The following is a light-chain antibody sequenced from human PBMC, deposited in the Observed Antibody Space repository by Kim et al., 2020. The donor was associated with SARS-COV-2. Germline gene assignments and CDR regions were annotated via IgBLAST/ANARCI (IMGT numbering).Light chain of an antibody. J-gene: IGLJ1*01. CDR1: SSDIGRYNR. CDR2: DVI. V-gene: IGLV2-18*02. CDR3: ISYSGSSTYV. Sequence: GQSVPISCAGTSSDIGRYNRVSWYQQPPGTAPKLLIYDVINRPSGVPDRFSGSKSGKAASLTISGLQAEDEADYYCISYSGSSTYVFGTGTKVTVL.